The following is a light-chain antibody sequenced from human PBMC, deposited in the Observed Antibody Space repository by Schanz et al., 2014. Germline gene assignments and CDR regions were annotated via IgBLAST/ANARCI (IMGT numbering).Light chain of an antibody. Sequence: QSALTQPASVSGSPGQSITISCTGTSSDVGGYKFVSWYQQHPGKAPKLMMYDVTNRPSGISNRFSGSKSGNTASLTISGLQAEDEADYYCSSYTSSNTPVFGGGTKVTVL. CDR2: DVT. CDR1: SSDVGGYKF. V-gene: IGLV2-14*01. J-gene: IGLJ2*01. CDR3: SSYTSSNTPV.